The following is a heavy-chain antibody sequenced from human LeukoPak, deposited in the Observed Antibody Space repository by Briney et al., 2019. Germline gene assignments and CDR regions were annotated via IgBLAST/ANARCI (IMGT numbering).Heavy chain of an antibody. Sequence: GVSLRLSCAASGFTFRSYEMNWVRQAPGKGLEWISYISSSGDTKYYADSVKGRFTISRDNAKNSLYLQMNSLRGEDAAVYYCARIRGYYCDYWGQGTPVTVSS. V-gene: IGHV3-48*03. CDR2: ISSSGDTK. CDR1: GFTFRSYE. J-gene: IGHJ4*02. CDR3: ARIRGYYCDY.